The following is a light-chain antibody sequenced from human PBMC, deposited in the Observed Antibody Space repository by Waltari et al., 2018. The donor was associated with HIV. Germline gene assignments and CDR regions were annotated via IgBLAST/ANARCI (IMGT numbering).Light chain of an antibody. CDR1: SLRSYY. CDR3: NSRDSSGNHWV. J-gene: IGLJ3*02. CDR2: GKN. V-gene: IGLV3-19*01. Sequence: SSELTQDPAVSVALGQTVRITCQGASLRSYYASWYQQKPGQAPVLVIHGKNNRPSGIPDRFSGASSGNTASLTITGAQAEDEADYYCNSRDSSGNHWVFGGGTKLTVL.